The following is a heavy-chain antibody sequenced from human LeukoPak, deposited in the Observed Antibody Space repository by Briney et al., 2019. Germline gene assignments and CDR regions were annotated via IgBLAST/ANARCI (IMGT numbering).Heavy chain of an antibody. D-gene: IGHD6-25*01. V-gene: IGHV3-74*01. CDR1: GFTFNNYA. J-gene: IGHJ5*02. CDR2: INGDGSNT. CDR3: ARPIAAGYNWFDP. Sequence: GGSLRLSCAASGFTFNNYAMSWVRQAPGKGLVWVSRINGDGSNTNYADSVKGRFTISRDNAKNTLYLQMNSLRAEDTAVYYCARPIAAGYNWFDPWGQGTLVTVSS.